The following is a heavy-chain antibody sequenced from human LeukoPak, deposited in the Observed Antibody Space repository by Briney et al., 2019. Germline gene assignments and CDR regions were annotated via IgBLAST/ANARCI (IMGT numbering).Heavy chain of an antibody. V-gene: IGHV1-24*01. Sequence: GASVKVSRKVSGYTLTELSMHWVRQAPGKGREWMGGFDPEDGETIYAQKFQGRVTMTEDTSTDTAYMELSSLRSEDTAVYYCATDAVVANYYGGGYWGQGTLVTVSS. D-gene: IGHD3-22*01. CDR3: ATDAVVANYYGGGY. CDR2: FDPEDGET. CDR1: GYTLTELS. J-gene: IGHJ4*02.